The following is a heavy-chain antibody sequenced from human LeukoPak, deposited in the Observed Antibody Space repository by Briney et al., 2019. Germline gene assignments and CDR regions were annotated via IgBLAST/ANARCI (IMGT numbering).Heavy chain of an antibody. J-gene: IGHJ4*02. CDR1: GGSISSSSYY. CDR2: IYYSGST. V-gene: IGHV4-39*07. Sequence: PSETLSLTCTVSGGSISSSSYYWGWIRQPPGKGLEWIGSIYYSGSTYYNPSLKSRVTISVDTSKNQFSLKLSSVTAADTAVYYCARERTTAPTHDYWGQGTLVTVSS. CDR3: ARERTTAPTHDY. D-gene: IGHD2-21*02.